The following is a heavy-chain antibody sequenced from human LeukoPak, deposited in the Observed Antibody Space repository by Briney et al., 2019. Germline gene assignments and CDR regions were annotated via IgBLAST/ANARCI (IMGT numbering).Heavy chain of an antibody. V-gene: IGHV1-46*01. Sequence: ASVKVSCKASGYTFTNYYMQWVRQAPGQGLEWMGIINPSGGGTSYAQNFQGRVTMTRDTSTSTVYTALSSLTSEDTAVYYCARWIVGDTTSDYWGQGTLVTVSS. CDR2: INPSGGGT. CDR3: ARWIVGDTTSDY. CDR1: GYTFTNYY. D-gene: IGHD1-26*01. J-gene: IGHJ4*02.